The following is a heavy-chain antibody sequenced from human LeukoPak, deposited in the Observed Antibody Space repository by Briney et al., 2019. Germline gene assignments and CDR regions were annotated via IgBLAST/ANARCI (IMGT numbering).Heavy chain of an antibody. CDR2: INPNSGGT. D-gene: IGHD6-13*01. V-gene: IGHV1-2*02. J-gene: IGHJ6*02. CDR3: AREAVAIAAAGNYYYYGMDV. CDR1: GYTFTGYY. Sequence: ASVKVSCKASGYTFTGYYMHWVRQAPGQGLEWMGWINPNSGGTNYAQKFQGRVTMTRDTSISTAYMELSRLRSDDTAVYYCAREAVAIAAAGNYYYYGMDVWGQGTTVTVSS.